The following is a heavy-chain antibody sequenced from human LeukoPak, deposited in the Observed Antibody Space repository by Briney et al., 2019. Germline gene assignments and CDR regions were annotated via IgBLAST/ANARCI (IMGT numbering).Heavy chain of an antibody. J-gene: IGHJ6*03. CDR2: ISAYNGNT. CDR3: ARRFHYGVPSPHYYYYYYMDV. CDR1: GYTFTSYG. D-gene: IGHD4-17*01. V-gene: IGHV1-18*01. Sequence: ASVKVSCKASGYTFTSYGISWVRQAPGQGLEWMGWISAYNGNTNYAQKLQGRVTMTTDTSTSTAYMELRSLRSGDTAVYYCARRFHYGVPSPHYYYYYYMDVWGKGTTVTVSS.